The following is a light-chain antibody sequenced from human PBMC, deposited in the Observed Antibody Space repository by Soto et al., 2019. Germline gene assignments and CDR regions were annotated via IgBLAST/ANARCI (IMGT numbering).Light chain of an antibody. CDR1: QSVSSNY. Sequence: IVFTQSPGTLSLSPGEGATLSCRASQSVSSNYLAWYQQKPGQAPRLLIYDASYRAAGIPARFSGRGSGTDFTLTINSLEPEDFAVYHCQQRSIWPLTFGGGTKVDIK. CDR3: QQRSIWPLT. V-gene: IGKV3D-20*02. J-gene: IGKJ4*01. CDR2: DAS.